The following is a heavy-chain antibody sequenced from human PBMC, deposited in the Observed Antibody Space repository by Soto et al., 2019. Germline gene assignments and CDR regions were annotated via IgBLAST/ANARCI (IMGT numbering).Heavy chain of an antibody. V-gene: IGHV1-46*01. CDR2: IDPSGGGT. J-gene: IGHJ5*02. Sequence: QVQLVQSGAEVKKPGASVKVSCKASGYTFTSYYMHWVRQAPGQGLEWMGIIDPSGGGTTYAQKFQGRMHMARDTSTSTVYMELSSLRSEDTAVYYCARDRVDCSGGNCWRSVEDTWGQGTLVTVSS. D-gene: IGHD2-15*01. CDR3: ARDRVDCSGGNCWRSVEDT. CDR1: GYTFTSYY.